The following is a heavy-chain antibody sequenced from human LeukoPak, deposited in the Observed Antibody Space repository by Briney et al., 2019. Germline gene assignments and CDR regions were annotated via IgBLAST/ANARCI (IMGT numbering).Heavy chain of an antibody. CDR3: ARRKVGYCSGGSCYNWFDP. CDR1: GYNFTNFW. J-gene: IGHJ5*02. Sequence: GESLKIPCKGSGYNFTNFWIGWVRQISGKGLEWMGIIYPVDSDTKYSPSFQGQVTISADKSISTAYLQWSSLRASDTAMYYCARRKVGYCSGGSCYNWFDPWGQGTLVTVSS. V-gene: IGHV5-51*01. D-gene: IGHD2-15*01. CDR2: IYPVDSDT.